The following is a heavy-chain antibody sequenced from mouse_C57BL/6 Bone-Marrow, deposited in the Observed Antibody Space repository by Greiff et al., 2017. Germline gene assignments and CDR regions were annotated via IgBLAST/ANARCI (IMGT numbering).Heavy chain of an antibody. Sequence: VQLQQPGAELVKPGASVTLSCQASGYTFTSYWMQWVKPRPGQGLEWIGEIDPSYIHTNYNQKFKGKATLTVDTSYSTAYMQHSSLTSEDSAVYYSARGGGCEFAYWGQRTVTTVSA. J-gene: IGHJ3*01. CDR3: ARGGGCEFAY. V-gene: IGHV1-50*01. CDR1: GYTFTSYW. CDR2: IDPSYIHT.